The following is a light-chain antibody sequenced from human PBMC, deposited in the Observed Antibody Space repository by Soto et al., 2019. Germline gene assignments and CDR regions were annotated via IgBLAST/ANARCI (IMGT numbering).Light chain of an antibody. V-gene: IGKV3-15*01. J-gene: IGKJ1*01. CDR3: QQYNNWSTWT. CDR1: QSVSSSN. Sequence: EIVLTQSPGTLSLSPGERATLSCRASQSVSSSNLAWYQQKPGQAPRLLIYGASTRATGIPARFSGSGSGTEFTLTISSLQSEDFAVYYCQQYNNWSTWTFGQGTKVDI. CDR2: GAS.